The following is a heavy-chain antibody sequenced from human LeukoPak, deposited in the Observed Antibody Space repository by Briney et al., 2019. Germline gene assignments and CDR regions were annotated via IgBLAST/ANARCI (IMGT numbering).Heavy chain of an antibody. J-gene: IGHJ6*02. V-gene: IGHV3-30-3*01. CDR1: GFTFSNYA. CDR2: VSYDVSNE. Sequence: GGSLRLSCAASGFTFSNYAMHWVRQTPGKGLEWVAVVSYDVSNEYYTDSVKGRFTISRDNSKNTLYLHMNTLRAEDTAVYYCGRDHSPYDSWSGFHYYGMDVWGQGTTVTVSS. CDR3: GRDHSPYDSWSGFHYYGMDV. D-gene: IGHD3-3*01.